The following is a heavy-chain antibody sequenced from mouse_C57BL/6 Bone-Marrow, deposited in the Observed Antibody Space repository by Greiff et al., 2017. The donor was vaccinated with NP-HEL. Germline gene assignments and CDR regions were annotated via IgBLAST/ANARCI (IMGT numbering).Heavy chain of an antibody. CDR1: GYTFTSYG. Sequence: QVQLQQSGAELARPGASVKLSCKASGYTFTSYGISWVKQRTGQGLEWIGEIYPRSGNTYYNEKFKGKATLTADKSSSTAYMELRSLTSEDSAVYFCARSRNYYGSSYPYAMDYWGQGTSVTVSS. CDR3: ARSRNYYGSSYPYAMDY. V-gene: IGHV1-81*01. D-gene: IGHD1-1*01. J-gene: IGHJ4*01. CDR2: IYPRSGNT.